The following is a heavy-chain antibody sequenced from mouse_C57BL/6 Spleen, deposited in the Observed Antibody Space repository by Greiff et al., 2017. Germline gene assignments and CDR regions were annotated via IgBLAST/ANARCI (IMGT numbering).Heavy chain of an antibody. Sequence: EVKLMESGGGLVKPGGSLKLSCAASGFTFSDYGMHWVRQAPEKGLEWVAYISSGSSTIYYADTVKGRFTISRDNAKNTLFLQMTSLRSEDTAMYYCARVSLIYGSHGYWYVDVWGTGTTVTVSS. CDR1: GFTFSDYG. V-gene: IGHV5-17*01. J-gene: IGHJ1*03. CDR3: ARVSLIYGSHGYWYVDV. D-gene: IGHD1-1*02. CDR2: ISSGSSTI.